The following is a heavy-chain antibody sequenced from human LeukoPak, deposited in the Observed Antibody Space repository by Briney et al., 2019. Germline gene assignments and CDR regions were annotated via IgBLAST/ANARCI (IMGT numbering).Heavy chain of an antibody. J-gene: IGHJ5*02. D-gene: IGHD1-1*01. CDR2: IYHSGST. CDR1: GGSISSGGYS. V-gene: IGHV4-30-2*01. CDR3: ARGGYGSWNWFDP. Sequence: SQTLSLTCAVSGGSISSGGYSWSWIRQPPGKGLEWIGYIYHSGSTYYNPSLESRVTISVDRSKNQFSLKLSSVTAADTAVYYCARGGYGSWNWFDPWGQGTLVTVSS.